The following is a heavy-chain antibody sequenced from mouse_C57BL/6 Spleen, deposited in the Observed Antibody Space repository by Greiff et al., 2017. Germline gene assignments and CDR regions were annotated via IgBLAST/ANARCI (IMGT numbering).Heavy chain of an antibody. CDR1: GYTFTSYW. CDR2: IHPNSGST. V-gene: IGHV1-64*01. Sequence: VQLQQPGAELVKPGASVKLSCKASGYTFTSYWMHWVKQRPGQGLEWIGKIHPNSGSTNYNEKFKGKAKLTVDKSSSTAYMQLSSLTSEDSAVYYCARYPITTSYWYFDVWGTGTTVTVSS. CDR3: ARYPITTSYWYFDV. J-gene: IGHJ1*03. D-gene: IGHD1-1*01.